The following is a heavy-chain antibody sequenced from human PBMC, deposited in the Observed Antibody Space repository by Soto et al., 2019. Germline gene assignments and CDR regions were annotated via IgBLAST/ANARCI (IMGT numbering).Heavy chain of an antibody. V-gene: IGHV3-48*01. CDR3: ARGIGLYCGGDCPIWFDP. Sequence: GVSLRLSCAASGFTFGSYIMNWVRQAPGKGLEWVSYISSSSSTIYYADSVKCRFTISRDNAKNSLYLQMNSLRAEDTAVYYCARGIGLYCGGDCPIWFDPWGQGTLVTVSS. J-gene: IGHJ5*02. CDR2: ISSSSSTI. D-gene: IGHD2-21*02. CDR1: GFTFGSYI.